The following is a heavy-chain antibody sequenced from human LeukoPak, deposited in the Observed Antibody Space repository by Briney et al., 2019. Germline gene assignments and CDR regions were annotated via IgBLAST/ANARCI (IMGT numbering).Heavy chain of an antibody. CDR1: GGSFSGYY. Sequence: SETLSLTCAVYGGSFSGYYWSWIRQPPGKGLEWIGEINHSGSTNYNPSLKSRVTISVDTSKNQFSLKLSSVTAADTAVYYCTRGSKKPGYFDWLFHPCWFDPWGQGTLVTVSS. CDR3: TRGSKKPGYFDWLFHPCWFDP. D-gene: IGHD3-9*01. V-gene: IGHV4-34*01. CDR2: INHSGST. J-gene: IGHJ5*02.